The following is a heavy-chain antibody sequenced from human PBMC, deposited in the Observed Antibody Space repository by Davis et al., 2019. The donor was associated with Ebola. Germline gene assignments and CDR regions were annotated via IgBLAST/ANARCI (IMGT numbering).Heavy chain of an antibody. CDR2: ISYDGSQK. CDR1: GFTFSNYG. D-gene: IGHD4-17*01. CDR3: AKDKVTTASFDY. Sequence: GESLKISCAASGFTFSNYGMHWVRQAPGKGLEWVALISYDGSQKYYADSVKGRFTISRDNSKNTLYLQMNSLRAEDTAVYYCAKDKVTTASFDYWGQGTLVTVSS. V-gene: IGHV3-30*18. J-gene: IGHJ4*02.